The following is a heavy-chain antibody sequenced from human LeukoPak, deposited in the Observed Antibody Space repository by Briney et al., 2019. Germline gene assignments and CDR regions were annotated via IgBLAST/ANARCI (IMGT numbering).Heavy chain of an antibody. D-gene: IGHD4-23*01. V-gene: IGHV3-7*03. CDR2: INHNGNVN. Sequence: GGSLRLSCAASGFTFSSYWMNWARQAPGKGLEWVASINHNGNVNYYVDSVKGRFTISRDNAKNSLYLQMNSLRGEDTAFYYCAKAEGFFGGYYDHWGQGTLVTVSS. J-gene: IGHJ4*02. CDR1: GFTFSSYW. CDR3: AKAEGFFGGYYDH.